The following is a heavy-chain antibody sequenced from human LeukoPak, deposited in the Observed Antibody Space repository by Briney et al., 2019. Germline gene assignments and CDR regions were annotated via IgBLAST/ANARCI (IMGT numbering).Heavy chain of an antibody. J-gene: IGHJ6*02. CDR3: AFGAAAGTDYYYGMDV. D-gene: IGHD6-13*01. CDR1: GGTFSSYA. CDR2: IIPIFGTA. V-gene: IGHV1-69*13. Sequence: SVKVSCKASGGTFSSYAISWVRQAPGQGLEWMGGIIPIFGTANYAQKFQGRVTITADESTSTAYMELSSLRSEDTAVYYCAFGAAAGTDYYYGMDVWGQGTTVTVSS.